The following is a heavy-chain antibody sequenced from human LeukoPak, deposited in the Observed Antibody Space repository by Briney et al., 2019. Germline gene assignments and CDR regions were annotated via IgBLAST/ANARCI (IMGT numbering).Heavy chain of an antibody. CDR3: ARRGRYCSGGSCYFDY. J-gene: IGHJ4*02. D-gene: IGHD2-15*01. CDR2: INHSGST. Sequence: SETLSLTCAVYGGSFSGYYWSWIRQPPGKGLEWIGEINHSGSTNYNPSLKSRVTISVDTSKNQFSLKLSSVTAADTAVYYCARRGRYCSGGSCYFDYWGQETLVTVSS. V-gene: IGHV4-34*01. CDR1: GGSFSGYY.